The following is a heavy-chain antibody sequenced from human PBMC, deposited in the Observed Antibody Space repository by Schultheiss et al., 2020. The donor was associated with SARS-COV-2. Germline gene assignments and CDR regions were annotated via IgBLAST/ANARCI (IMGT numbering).Heavy chain of an antibody. CDR3: TTGVTVVVAATSY. CDR2: ISHDGKIQ. Sequence: GGSLRLSCAASGFTFSSYEMNWVRQAPGKGLEWVALISHDGKIQFHTDSVKGRFDISRDNSKNTVHLQMNSLRPEDTAVYYCTTGVTVVVAATSYWGQGTLVTVSS. J-gene: IGHJ4*01. V-gene: IGHV3-30*03. CDR1: GFTFSSYE. D-gene: IGHD2-15*01.